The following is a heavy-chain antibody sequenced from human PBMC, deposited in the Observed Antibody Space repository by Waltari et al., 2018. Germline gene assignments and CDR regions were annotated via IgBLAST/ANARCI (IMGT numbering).Heavy chain of an antibody. CDR3: ARTTTGWFDP. CDR1: GGSISSYY. CDR2: IYYSGST. J-gene: IGHJ5*02. V-gene: IGHV4-59*01. Sequence: QVQLQESGPGLVKPSETLSLTCTVSGGSISSYYWSWIRQPPGKGLEWIGYIYYSGSTNYNPSLKSRVTISVDTSKNQFSRKLSSVTAADTAVYYCARTTTGWFDPWGQGTLVTVSS. D-gene: IGHD4-17*01.